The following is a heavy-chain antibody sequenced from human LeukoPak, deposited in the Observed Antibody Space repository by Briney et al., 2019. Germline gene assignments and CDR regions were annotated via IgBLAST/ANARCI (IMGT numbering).Heavy chain of an antibody. Sequence: GGSLRLSCAASGFTFSSYAMSWVRQAPGKGLEGVSYISSSGSTIYYADSVKGRFTISRDNAKNSLYLQMNSLRAEDTAVYYCAREPYDSSGYHSEYFDYWGQGTLVTVSS. J-gene: IGHJ4*02. CDR3: AREPYDSSGYHSEYFDY. CDR1: GFTFSSYA. CDR2: ISSSGSTI. V-gene: IGHV3-48*03. D-gene: IGHD3-22*01.